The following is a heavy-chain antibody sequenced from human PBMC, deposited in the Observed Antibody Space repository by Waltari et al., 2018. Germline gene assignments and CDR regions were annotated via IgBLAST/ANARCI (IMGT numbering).Heavy chain of an antibody. D-gene: IGHD3-3*01. CDR1: GFTFSSYG. J-gene: IGHJ4*02. V-gene: IGHV3-33*01. CDR2: IWYDGSNK. CDR3: ARGYYDFWSGYTYYFDY. Sequence: QVQLVESGGGVVQPGRSLRLSCAASGFTFSSYGMHWVRPAPGKGLEWVAVIWYDGSNKYYADSVKGRFTISRDNSKNTLYLQMNSLRAEDTAVYYCARGYYDFWSGYTYYFDYWGQGTLVTVSS.